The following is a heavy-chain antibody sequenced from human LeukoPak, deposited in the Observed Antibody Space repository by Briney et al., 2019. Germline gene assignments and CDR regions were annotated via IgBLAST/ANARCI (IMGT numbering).Heavy chain of an antibody. D-gene: IGHD3-9*01. J-gene: IGHJ4*02. V-gene: IGHV3-21*01. CDR3: ARVSDILTGSDPMVY. Sequence: GGSLRLSCSASGCTFSSYSMNWVRQAPGKGLEWVSSISSSSSYIYYADSVKGRFTISRDNSKNSLYLQMTSLRAEDPAVYYCARVSDILTGSDPMVYWGQGTLVTVSS. CDR1: GCTFSSYS. CDR2: ISSSSSYI.